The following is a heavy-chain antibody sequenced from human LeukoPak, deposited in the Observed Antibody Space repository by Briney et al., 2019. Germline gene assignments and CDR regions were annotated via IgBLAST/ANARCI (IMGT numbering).Heavy chain of an antibody. CDR1: GYTFTSYG. CDR2: ISAYNGNT. V-gene: IGHV1-18*01. CDR3: ARVGGNYYDSSGYFAYFDY. J-gene: IGHJ4*02. D-gene: IGHD3-22*01. Sequence: ASVKVSCKASGYTFTSYGISWVRQAPGQGLEWMGWISAYNGNTNYAQKLQGRVTMTTDTSTSTAYMELRSLRSDDTAVYYCARVGGNYYDSSGYFAYFDYWGQGTLVTVSS.